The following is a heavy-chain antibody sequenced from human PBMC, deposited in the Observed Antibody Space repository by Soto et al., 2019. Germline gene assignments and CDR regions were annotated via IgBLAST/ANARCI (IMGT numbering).Heavy chain of an antibody. V-gene: IGHV1-69*01. CDR1: GVTLRSFA. J-gene: IGHJ5*02. D-gene: IGHD3-16*01. CDR2: IVPIFGTT. Sequence: QVLLVQSGAEVKKPGSSVKVSCKASGVTLRSFAIAWVRQTPGHGLEWMGGIVPIFGTTNNAQKFQGGLSITADESTTTAYMELSSLTSEDSALYDCATDMSWFDPWGQGTLVTVSS. CDR3: ATDMSWFDP.